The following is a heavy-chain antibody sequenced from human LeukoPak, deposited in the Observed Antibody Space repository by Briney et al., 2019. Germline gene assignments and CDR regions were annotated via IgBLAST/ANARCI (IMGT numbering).Heavy chain of an antibody. J-gene: IGHJ4*02. CDR3: ARLISGDCCAPHF. Sequence: PSETLSLTCAVSSYSITSGYYWGWIRQPPGKGLDWIGSINQSGVTYYNPSLKSRVTISIDTSKNQFSLKLTSVTAADTAVYYCARLISGDCCAPHFSGQGTLVTVSS. V-gene: IGHV4-38-2*01. CDR2: INQSGVT. D-gene: IGHD2-21*02. CDR1: SYSITSGYY.